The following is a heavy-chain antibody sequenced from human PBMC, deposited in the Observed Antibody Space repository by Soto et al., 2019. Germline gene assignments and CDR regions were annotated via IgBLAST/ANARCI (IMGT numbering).Heavy chain of an antibody. Sequence: QVQLVQSGAEVKKPGSSVKVSCKASGGTFSSYAISWVRQAPGQGLEWMGGIIPIFGTANYAQKFQGRVTITADESTSTAYMELSSLRSEDTAVYYCASGYCSSTSCADPINWFDPWGQGTLVPVSS. CDR3: ASGYCSSTSCADPINWFDP. CDR1: GGTFSSYA. CDR2: IIPIFGTA. V-gene: IGHV1-69*01. D-gene: IGHD2-2*03. J-gene: IGHJ5*02.